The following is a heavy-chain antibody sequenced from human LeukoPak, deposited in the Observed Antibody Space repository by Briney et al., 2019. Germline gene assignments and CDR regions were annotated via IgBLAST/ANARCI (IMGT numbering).Heavy chain of an antibody. CDR3: ARSMRASGSYIGGY. CDR1: GGTFSTYA. J-gene: IGHJ4*02. V-gene: IGHV1-69*13. Sequence: GASVKVSCKASGGTFSTYAISWVRQAPGQGLEWMGGIIPIFGTANYAQKFQGRVTITADESTSTACMELSSLRSEDTAMYYCARSMRASGSYIGGYWGQGTLVIVSS. D-gene: IGHD1-26*01. CDR2: IIPIFGTA.